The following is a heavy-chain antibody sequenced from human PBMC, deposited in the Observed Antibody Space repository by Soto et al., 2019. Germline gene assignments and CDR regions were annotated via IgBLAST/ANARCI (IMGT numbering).Heavy chain of an antibody. V-gene: IGHV1-69*06. CDR2: IIPIFGTA. CDR1: GGTFNSYA. CDR3: ARALYSNYNYYYYGMDV. Sequence: QVYLVQSGAEVKKPGSSVKVSCKASGGTFNSYAISWVRQAPGQGLEWMGGIIPIFGTANYAQKFQGRVTISADKSTSTVYMELSSLRSEDTAVYYCARALYSNYNYYYYGMDVWGQGTTVTVSS. J-gene: IGHJ6*02. D-gene: IGHD4-4*01.